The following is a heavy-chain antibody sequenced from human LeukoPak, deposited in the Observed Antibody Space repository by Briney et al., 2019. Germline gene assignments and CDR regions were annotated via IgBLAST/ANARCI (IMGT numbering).Heavy chain of an antibody. V-gene: IGHV1-69*13. CDR1: GYTLTELS. J-gene: IGHJ4*02. Sequence: GASVKVSCKVSGYTLTELSMHWVRQAPGQGLEWMGGIIPIFGTANYAQKFQGRVTITADESTSTAYMELSSLRSEDTAVYYCAQSPPFYGSGITYWGQGTLVTVSS. CDR3: AQSPPFYGSGITY. CDR2: IIPIFGTA. D-gene: IGHD3-10*01.